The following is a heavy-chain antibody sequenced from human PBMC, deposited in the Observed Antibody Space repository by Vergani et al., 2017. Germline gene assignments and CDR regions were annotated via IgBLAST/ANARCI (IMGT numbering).Heavy chain of an antibody. V-gene: IGHV4-4*07. J-gene: IGHJ3*02. Sequence: QVQLQESGPGLVKPSETLSLTCTVSGGPISSYYWSWIRQPAGKGLGWIGRIYTSGSTNYNPSLKSRVTMSVDTSKNQFSLMLSSVTAADTAVYYCARERHGCGGGSDAFDIWGQGTMVTVSS. CDR1: GGPISSYY. CDR2: IYTSGST. CDR3: ARERHGCGGGSDAFDI. D-gene: IGHD1-26*01.